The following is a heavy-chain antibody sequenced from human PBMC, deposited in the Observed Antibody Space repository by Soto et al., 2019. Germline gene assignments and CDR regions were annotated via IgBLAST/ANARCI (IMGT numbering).Heavy chain of an antibody. D-gene: IGHD6-6*01. V-gene: IGHV6-1*01. Sequence: PSPTLSLTCTISGDSVCSYSGAWNWIRQSPSRGLEWLGRTYYRSKWYNDYAVSVKSRITINPDTSKNQFSLQLNSVTPEDTAVYYCARGTGSSFDFDYWGQGTLVTVSS. CDR2: TYYRSKWYN. J-gene: IGHJ4*02. CDR1: GDSVCSYSGA. CDR3: ARGTGSSFDFDY.